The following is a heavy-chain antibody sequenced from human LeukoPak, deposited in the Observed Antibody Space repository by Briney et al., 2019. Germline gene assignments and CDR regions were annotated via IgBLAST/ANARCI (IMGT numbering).Heavy chain of an antibody. J-gene: IGHJ6*03. Sequence: SETLSLTCAVSGYSISSGYYWGWIRQPPGKGLEWIGSIYHSGCTYYNPSLKSRVTISVDTSKNQFSLKLSSVTAADTAVYYCARLHYANYMDVWGKGTTVTVSS. V-gene: IGHV4-38-2*01. D-gene: IGHD3-16*01. CDR2: IYHSGCT. CDR1: GYSISSGYY. CDR3: ARLHYANYMDV.